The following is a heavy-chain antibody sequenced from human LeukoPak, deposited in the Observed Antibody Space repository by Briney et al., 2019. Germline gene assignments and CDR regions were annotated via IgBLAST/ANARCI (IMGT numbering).Heavy chain of an antibody. CDR1: GYTFNSYY. CDR2: INPSGGRT. J-gene: IGHJ5*02. V-gene: IGHV1-46*02. CDR3: ARGGRDYGDPRFDP. Sequence: GASVKVSCKASGYTFNSYYMHWVRQAPGQGLERMGIINPSGGRTSYAQKFQGRVTMTRDTSTRTIYIELYSLRSDDTAVYYCARGGRDYGDPRFDPWGQGTLVTVSS. D-gene: IGHD4-17*01.